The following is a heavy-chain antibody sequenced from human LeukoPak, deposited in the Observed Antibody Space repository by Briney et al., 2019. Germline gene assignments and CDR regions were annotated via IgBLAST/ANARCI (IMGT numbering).Heavy chain of an antibody. D-gene: IGHD2-15*01. CDR3: ARLLVVAATNWFDP. CDR1: GYSFTSYW. CDR2: IYPGDSDT. V-gene: IGHV5-51*01. J-gene: IGHJ5*02. Sequence: GESLKISCKGSGYSFTSYWIGWVRHMPGKGLEWMGIIYPGDSDTRYSPSFQGQVTISADKSISTAYLQWSSLKASDTAMYCCARLLVVAATNWFDPWGQGTLVTVSS.